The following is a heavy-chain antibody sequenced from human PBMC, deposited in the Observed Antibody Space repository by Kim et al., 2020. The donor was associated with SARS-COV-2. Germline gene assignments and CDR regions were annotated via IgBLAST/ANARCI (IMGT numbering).Heavy chain of an antibody. Sequence: GGSLRLSCAASGFTFSSYWMHWVRQAPGKGLVWVSRINSDGSSTSYADSVKGRFTISRDNAKNTLYLQMNSLRAEDTAVYYCAKGCSSTSCYFSPHYWGQGTLVTVSS. V-gene: IGHV3-74*01. J-gene: IGHJ4*02. D-gene: IGHD2-2*01. CDR3: AKGCSSTSCYFSPHY. CDR1: GFTFSSYW. CDR2: INSDGSST.